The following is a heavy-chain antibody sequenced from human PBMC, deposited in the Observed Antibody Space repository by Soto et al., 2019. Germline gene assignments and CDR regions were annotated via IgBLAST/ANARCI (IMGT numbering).Heavy chain of an antibody. V-gene: IGHV4-4*07. Sequence: SETLSLTCTVSGGSISSYYWSWIRQPAGKGLEWIGRIYTSGSTNYNPSLKSRVTMSVDTSKNQFSLKLSSVTAADTAVYYCARDGCSSTSCRGPGANYYYYGMDVWGQGTTVTVSS. CDR3: ARDGCSSTSCRGPGANYYYYGMDV. D-gene: IGHD2-2*01. J-gene: IGHJ6*02. CDR1: GGSISSYY. CDR2: IYTSGST.